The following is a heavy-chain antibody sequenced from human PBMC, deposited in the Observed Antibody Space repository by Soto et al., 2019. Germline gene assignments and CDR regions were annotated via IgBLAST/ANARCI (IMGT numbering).Heavy chain of an antibody. CDR1: GFTFSSYG. CDR3: ATHHHYDSSGSDY. J-gene: IGHJ4*02. CDR2: ISYDGSNK. V-gene: IGHV3-30*03. Sequence: PVGSLRLSCAASGFTFSSYGMHWVRHAPGKGLEWVAVISYDGSNKYYADSVKGRFTISRDNSKNTLYLQMNSLRAEDTAVYYCATHHHYDSSGSDYWGQGTLVSVS. D-gene: IGHD3-22*01.